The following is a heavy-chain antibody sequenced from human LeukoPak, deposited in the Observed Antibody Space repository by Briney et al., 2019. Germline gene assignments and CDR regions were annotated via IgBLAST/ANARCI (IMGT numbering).Heavy chain of an antibody. D-gene: IGHD3-22*01. J-gene: IGHJ5*01. Sequence: SETLSLTCAVYGGSFSGYYWSWIRQPPGKGLECIGEINHSGSTNYNPSLKSRVTISVDTSKNQFSLKLSSVTAADTAVYYCARGYVPYRRGYDSWGQGTLVTVSS. CDR3: ARGYVPYRRGYDS. CDR2: INHSGST. CDR1: GGSFSGYY. V-gene: IGHV4-34*01.